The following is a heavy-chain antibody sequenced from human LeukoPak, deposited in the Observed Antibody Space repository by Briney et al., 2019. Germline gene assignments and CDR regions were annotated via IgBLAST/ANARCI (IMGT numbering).Heavy chain of an antibody. V-gene: IGHV4-59*01. CDR1: GGSMSSYY. J-gene: IGHJ3*02. CDR2: IYYSGST. CDR3: ARGPVGGATYYDGDAFDI. D-gene: IGHD1-26*01. Sequence: SETLSLTCTVSGGSMSSYYWSWIRQSPGKGLEWIGYIYYSGSTNYNPSLKSRVTISVDTSKNQFSLKLSSVTAVDTAVYYCARGPVGGATYYDGDAFDIWGQGTMVTVSS.